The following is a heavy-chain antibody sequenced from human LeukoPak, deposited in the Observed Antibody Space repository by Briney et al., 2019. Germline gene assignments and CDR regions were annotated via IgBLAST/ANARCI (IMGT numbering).Heavy chain of an antibody. V-gene: IGHV1-18*01. Sequence: ASVKVSCKASGYTFSSYGISWVRLAPGQGLEWMGWISGYNGNTNYAQKLQGRVTMTTDTSTSTAYMELGSLRSDDTAVYYCARDSSTGASGWYGVFDYWGQGTLVTVSS. CDR3: ARDSSTGASGWYGVFDY. CDR1: GYTFSSYG. J-gene: IGHJ4*02. D-gene: IGHD6-19*01. CDR2: ISGYNGNT.